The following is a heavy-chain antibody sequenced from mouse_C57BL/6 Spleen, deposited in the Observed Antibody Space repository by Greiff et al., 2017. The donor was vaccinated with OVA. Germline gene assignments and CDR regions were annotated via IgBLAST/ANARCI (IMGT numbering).Heavy chain of an antibody. V-gene: IGHV6-3*01. CDR2: IRLKSDNYAT. D-gene: IGHD2-3*01. J-gene: IGHJ3*01. CDR1: GFTFSNYW. CDR3: TDGYSFFAY. Sequence: EVKLVESGGGLVQPGGSMKLSCVASGFTFSNYWMTWVRQSPEKGLEWVAQIRLKSDNYATHYAESVKGRFTISRDDSKSSVYLQMNHLRAEDTGIYYCTDGYSFFAYWGQGTLVTVSA.